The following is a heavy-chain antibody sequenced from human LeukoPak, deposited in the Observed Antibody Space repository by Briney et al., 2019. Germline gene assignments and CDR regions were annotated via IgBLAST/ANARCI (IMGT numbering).Heavy chain of an antibody. V-gene: IGHV4-39*07. D-gene: IGHD2-2*01. CDR2: IYYSGST. Sequence: SETLSLTCTVSGGSISSSSYYWGWIRQPPGKGLEWIGSIYYSGSTYYNPSLKSRVTISVDTSKNQFSLKLSSVTAADTAVYYCASAYCSSTSCHVAFDIWGQGTMVTVSS. CDR1: GGSISSSSYY. CDR3: ASAYCSSTSCHVAFDI. J-gene: IGHJ3*02.